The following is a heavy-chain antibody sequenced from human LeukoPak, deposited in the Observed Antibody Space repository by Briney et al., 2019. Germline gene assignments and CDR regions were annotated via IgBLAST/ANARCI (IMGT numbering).Heavy chain of an antibody. CDR3: ARVDIVATMGFDY. Sequence: PSETLSLTCTVSGGSTSSYYWSWIRQPPGKGLEWIGYIYYSGSTNYNPSLKSRVTISVDTSKNQFSLKLSSVTAADTAVYYCARVDIVATMGFDYWGQGTLVTVSS. CDR1: GGSTSSYY. CDR2: IYYSGST. J-gene: IGHJ4*02. D-gene: IGHD5-12*01. V-gene: IGHV4-59*01.